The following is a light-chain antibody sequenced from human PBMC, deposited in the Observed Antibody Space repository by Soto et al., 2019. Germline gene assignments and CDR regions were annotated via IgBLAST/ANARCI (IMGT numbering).Light chain of an antibody. CDR2: GAS. V-gene: IGKV3-20*01. Sequence: IVLTQYPVTLSVAAGERTTRSRRASQSISTTLVWYQQKPGQAPRLLIYGASTRATGVPARFSGSGSGTDFTLTIGRLEAEDFAVYYCRQYGSSPLTFGGGTKVDIK. CDR1: QSISTT. J-gene: IGKJ4*01. CDR3: RQYGSSPLT.